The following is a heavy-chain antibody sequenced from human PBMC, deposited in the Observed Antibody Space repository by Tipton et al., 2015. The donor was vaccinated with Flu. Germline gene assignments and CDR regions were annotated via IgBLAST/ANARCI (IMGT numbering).Heavy chain of an antibody. CDR2: IYYSGST. CDR1: GGSISSYY. V-gene: IGHV4-59*01. Sequence: TLSLTCTVSGGSISSYYWSWIRQPPGKGLEWIGYIYYSGSTNYNPSLKSRVTISVDTSKNQFSPKLSSVTAADTAVYYCARGAYYGTKYWGQGTLVTVSS. D-gene: IGHD3-22*01. J-gene: IGHJ4*02. CDR3: ARGAYYGTKY.